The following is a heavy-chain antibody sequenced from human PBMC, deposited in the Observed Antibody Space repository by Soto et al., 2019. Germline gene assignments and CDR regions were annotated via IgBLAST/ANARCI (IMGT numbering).Heavy chain of an antibody. CDR3: ARVMCGDCSSYYYYSMDV. CDR2: IGTTSSFI. V-gene: IGHV3-21*01. J-gene: IGHJ6*02. CDR1: GFTFGTYT. Sequence: LRLSCAASGFTFGTYTMSWVRQVPGKGLEWVSSIGTTSSFIYYADSVRGRFTISRDNAGDSLYLQMSSLRAEDTAVYYCARVMCGDCSSYYYYSMDVWGQGTTVTVSS. D-gene: IGHD2-21*02.